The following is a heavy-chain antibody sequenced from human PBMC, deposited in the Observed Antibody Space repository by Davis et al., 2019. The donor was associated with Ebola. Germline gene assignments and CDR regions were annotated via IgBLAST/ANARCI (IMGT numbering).Heavy chain of an antibody. CDR1: GGYINSYY. Sequence: PSETLSLTCTLSGGYINSYYWSWIRQPPGKGLEWIGYVNFIGSTNYNPSLKSRVTISLHTSNDQFSLRLTSVTAADTAVYYCARVPYGSSWYVDLWGQGTLVTVSS. D-gene: IGHD6-13*01. CDR2: VNFIGST. CDR3: ARVPYGSSWYVDL. V-gene: IGHV4-59*01. J-gene: IGHJ5*02.